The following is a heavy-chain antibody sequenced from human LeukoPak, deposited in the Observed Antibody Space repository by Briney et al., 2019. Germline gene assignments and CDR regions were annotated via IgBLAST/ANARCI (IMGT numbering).Heavy chain of an antibody. V-gene: IGHV3-53*01. D-gene: IGHD4-17*01. CDR2: IHTSGDT. CDR3: IVFGDSNH. CDR1: GLTGSHNY. J-gene: IGHJ5*02. Sequence: PGGSLRLSCGASGLTGSHNYVSWVRQAPGKGLEWVSAIHTSGDTCYADSVKGRFTISRDTSKNTLYLQINSLRVEDTAVYYCIVFGDSNHWGQGTLVTVSS.